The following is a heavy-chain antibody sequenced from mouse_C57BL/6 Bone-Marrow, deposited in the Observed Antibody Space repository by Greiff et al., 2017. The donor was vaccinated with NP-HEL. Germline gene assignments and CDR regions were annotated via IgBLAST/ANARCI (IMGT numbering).Heavy chain of an antibody. CDR1: GFSLTSYG. J-gene: IGHJ1*03. D-gene: IGHD1-1*01. Sequence: QVQLQQSGPGLVQPSQSLSITCTVSGFSLTSYGVHWVRQSPGKGLEWLGVIWSGGSTDYNAAFISRLSISKDNSKSQVFFKMNSLQADDTAIYYCARTDYYGSSLSWYFDVWGTGTTVTVSS. CDR2: IWSGGST. CDR3: ARTDYYGSSLSWYFDV. V-gene: IGHV2-2*01.